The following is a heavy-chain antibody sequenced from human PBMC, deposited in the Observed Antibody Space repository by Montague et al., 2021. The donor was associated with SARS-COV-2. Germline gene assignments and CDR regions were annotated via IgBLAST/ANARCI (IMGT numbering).Heavy chain of an antibody. Sequence: SETLSLTCAVSGASIVSTDCWSWVRQPPGKGPEWIGEIYDTASTNYNPSLKSRVTISVDTSKNQFSLKLSSVTAADTAVYYCARGGTVTTFYYYYYGMDVWGQGTTVTVSS. D-gene: IGHD4-17*01. CDR3: ARGGTVTTFYYYYYGMDV. J-gene: IGHJ6*02. V-gene: IGHV4-4*02. CDR1: GASIVSTDC. CDR2: IYDTAST.